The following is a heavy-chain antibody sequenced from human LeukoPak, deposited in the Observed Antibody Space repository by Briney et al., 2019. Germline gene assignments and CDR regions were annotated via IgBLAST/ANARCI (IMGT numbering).Heavy chain of an antibody. V-gene: IGHV4-59*01. Sequence: KTSETLSLTCTVSGGSITGYYWSWIRQPPGKGLEYIGYIYYSGSTNYNPSLKSRLTISLDTSKNQFSLKLTSVTAADTALHYCARGLPGYSGGDDAFDVWGQGTVVIVS. D-gene: IGHD6-19*01. CDR1: GGSITGYY. CDR2: IYYSGST. CDR3: ARGLPGYSGGDDAFDV. J-gene: IGHJ3*01.